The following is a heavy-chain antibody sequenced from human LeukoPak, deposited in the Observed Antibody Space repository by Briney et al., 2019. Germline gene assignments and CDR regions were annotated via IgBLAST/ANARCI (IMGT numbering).Heavy chain of an antibody. CDR3: ARDISACSTSCYGVDY. D-gene: IGHD2-2*01. CDR2: ISTSSSYI. Sequence: PGGSLRLSCAASGFTFSSYSMSWVRQAPGKGLEWVSSISTSSSYIYYADSVKGRFTISRDNAKSSLYLQMNSLRAEDTAVYYCARDISACSTSCYGVDYWGQGTLVTVSS. V-gene: IGHV3-21*01. CDR1: GFTFSSYS. J-gene: IGHJ4*02.